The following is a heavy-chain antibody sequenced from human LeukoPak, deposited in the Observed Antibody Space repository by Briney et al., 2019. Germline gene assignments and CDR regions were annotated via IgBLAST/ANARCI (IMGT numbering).Heavy chain of an antibody. J-gene: IGHJ3*02. V-gene: IGHV3-30*02. CDR3: AKDRSGTTWAADAFDI. D-gene: IGHD1-7*01. Sequence: GGSLRLSCAASGFTFSSYGMHWVRQAPGKGLEWVAFIRYDGSNKYYADSVKGRFTISRDNSKNTLYLQMNSLRAEDTAVYYCAKDRSGTTWAADAFDIWGQGTMVTVSS. CDR1: GFTFSSYG. CDR2: IRYDGSNK.